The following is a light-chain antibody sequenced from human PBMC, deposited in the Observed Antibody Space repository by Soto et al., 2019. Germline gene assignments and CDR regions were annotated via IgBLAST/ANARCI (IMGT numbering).Light chain of an antibody. Sequence: DIQMTQSPSSLSASVGDRVTITCRASQSISSYLNWYQQKPGKAAKLLIYAASSLQSGVPSRFSGSGSGTDFTLTISSLKPEDFATYSCKQSYSTPRTFGQGTKVKIK. CDR3: KQSYSTPRT. V-gene: IGKV1-39*01. J-gene: IGKJ1*01. CDR1: QSISSY. CDR2: AAS.